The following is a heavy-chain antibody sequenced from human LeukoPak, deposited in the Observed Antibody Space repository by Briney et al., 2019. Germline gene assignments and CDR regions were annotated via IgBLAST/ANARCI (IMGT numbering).Heavy chain of an antibody. CDR1: GGSISSSSYY. Sequence: LSLTCTVSGGSISSSSYYWGWIRQPPGKGLEWVSYISSSGSTIYYADSVKGRFTISRDNAKNSLYLQMNSLRAEDTAVYYCARAVVVVAAAFRWFDPWGQGTLVTVSS. CDR3: ARAVVVVAAAFRWFDP. V-gene: IGHV3-11*01. CDR2: ISSSGSTI. D-gene: IGHD2-15*01. J-gene: IGHJ5*02.